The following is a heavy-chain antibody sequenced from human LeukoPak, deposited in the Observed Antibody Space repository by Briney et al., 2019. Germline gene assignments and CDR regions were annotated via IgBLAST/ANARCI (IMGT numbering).Heavy chain of an antibody. CDR2: IRYDGSNQ. CDR3: VRETGWLFDF. CDR1: GFTFSSYA. V-gene: IGHV3-30*02. D-gene: IGHD5-12*01. J-gene: IGHJ4*02. Sequence: QPGGSLRLSCAASGFTFSSYAMSWVRQAPGKGLEWVAFIRYDGSNQYYADSVKGRFTISRDNAKNSLYLQMNSLRAEDTAVYYCVRETGWLFDFWGQGTLVIVSS.